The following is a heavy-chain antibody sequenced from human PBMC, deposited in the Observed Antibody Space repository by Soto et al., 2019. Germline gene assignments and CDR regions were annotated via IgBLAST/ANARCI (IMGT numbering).Heavy chain of an antibody. Sequence: QVQLVQSGAEVKKPGDSVKVSCKASGYTFTRYGISWVRQAPGQGLEWMGWINPYNGNTNYAQKLQGRVTMTTDTSTNTAYMELRSLRAEDTAVYYCARDWFGIDYWGPGTLVNVSS. D-gene: IGHD3-16*01. J-gene: IGHJ4*02. CDR1: GYTFTRYG. CDR2: INPYNGNT. CDR3: ARDWFGIDY. V-gene: IGHV1-18*01.